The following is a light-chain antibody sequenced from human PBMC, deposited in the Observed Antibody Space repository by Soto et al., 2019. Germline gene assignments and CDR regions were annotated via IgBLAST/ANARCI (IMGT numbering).Light chain of an antibody. CDR2: DAS. V-gene: IGKV1-33*01. Sequence: DIQMTQSPSSLSASVGDRVTITCQASQNIKNYLNWFQQKPGKGPNLLIYDASSLATGVPSRFSGSGSGTEFTLTISSLQPDDFATYYCQQYNSYSWTFGQGTKVDIK. CDR3: QQYNSYSWT. CDR1: QNIKNY. J-gene: IGKJ1*01.